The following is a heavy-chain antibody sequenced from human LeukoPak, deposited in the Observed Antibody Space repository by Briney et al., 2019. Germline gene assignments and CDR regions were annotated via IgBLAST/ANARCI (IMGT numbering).Heavy chain of an antibody. CDR3: AKDGGIYPAWYFDY. Sequence: GGFLRLSCAASGFPFSRYAMTWVRQAPGKGLEWVSTLSDSGGMIYYADSVKGRFTISRDNSKNTVYLQMNSLRPDDTAVYYCAKDGGIYPAWYFDYWGQGTLVIVSS. CDR2: LSDSGGMI. J-gene: IGHJ4*02. V-gene: IGHV3-23*01. CDR1: GFPFSRYA. D-gene: IGHD1-26*01.